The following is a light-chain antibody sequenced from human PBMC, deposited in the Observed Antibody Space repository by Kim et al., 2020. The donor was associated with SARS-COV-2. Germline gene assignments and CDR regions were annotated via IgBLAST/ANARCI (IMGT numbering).Light chain of an antibody. Sequence: SVAQGERATRPCRASQSVSNNLAWYQQKPGQAPRLLIYGASTRATGIPARFSGSGSRTEVTLTISSLQSEDFAVYYLQQYNNWFTVGGGTKVDIK. CDR3: QQYNNWFT. V-gene: IGKV3-15*01. CDR1: QSVSNN. J-gene: IGKJ4*01. CDR2: GAS.